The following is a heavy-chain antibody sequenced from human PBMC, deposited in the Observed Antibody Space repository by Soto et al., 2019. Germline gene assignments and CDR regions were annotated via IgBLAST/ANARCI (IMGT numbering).Heavy chain of an antibody. J-gene: IGHJ6*02. Sequence: EVQLVESGGGLVQPGGSLRLSCAASGFTFSSYWMHWVRQVPGKGLVWVSRINSDGSSTTYADSVRGRFTISRDNAKNTLYMHMHSMTAEDTAVYYCARDIVVVVATSDYGMDVWGQGTTVTVSS. V-gene: IGHV3-74*01. CDR2: INSDGSST. D-gene: IGHD2-15*01. CDR3: ARDIVVVVATSDYGMDV. CDR1: GFTFSSYW.